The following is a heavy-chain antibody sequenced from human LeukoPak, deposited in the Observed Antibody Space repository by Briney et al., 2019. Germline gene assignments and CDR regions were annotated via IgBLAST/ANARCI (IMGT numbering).Heavy chain of an antibody. CDR3: ATTGFWTRPLGC. Sequence: ASVKVSCKASGYNFFSYNISWVRQAPGLGLECMGWINPYSGNTTYPQKLRGSVTMTTDTSTSTDYMELRSLRSVDTAMYYCATTGFWTRPLGCWGQGALVTVSS. V-gene: IGHV1-18*04. J-gene: IGHJ4*02. CDR1: GYNFFSYN. CDR2: INPYSGNT. D-gene: IGHD3/OR15-3a*01.